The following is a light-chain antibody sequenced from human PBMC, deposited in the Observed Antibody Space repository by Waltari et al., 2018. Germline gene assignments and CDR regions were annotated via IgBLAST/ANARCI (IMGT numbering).Light chain of an antibody. CDR3: QQYYSYFT. V-gene: IGKV1-5*01. CDR1: QSIGSL. J-gene: IGKJ4*01. CDR2: DAS. Sequence: DIQMTQSPSTLSASVGNRATLPFRASQSIGSLLAWYQQKPGKAPKLLIYDASSLESGVPSRFSGSGSGTEFTLTINSLQPDDFATYSCQQYYSYFTFGGGAKVEIK.